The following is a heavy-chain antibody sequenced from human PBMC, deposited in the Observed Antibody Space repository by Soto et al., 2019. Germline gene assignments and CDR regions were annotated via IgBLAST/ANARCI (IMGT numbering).Heavy chain of an antibody. CDR1: GFTFSSYA. CDR2: ISYDGSNK. J-gene: IGHJ6*02. D-gene: IGHD3-10*02. CDR3: ARAYYVRGGMDV. Sequence: QVQLVESGGGVVQPGRSLRLSCAASGFTFSSYAMHWVRQAPGKGLEWVAVISYDGSNKYYADSVKGRFTISRDNSKNTLYLQMNSLRAEDTAVYYCARAYYVRGGMDVWGQGTTVTVSS. V-gene: IGHV3-30-3*01.